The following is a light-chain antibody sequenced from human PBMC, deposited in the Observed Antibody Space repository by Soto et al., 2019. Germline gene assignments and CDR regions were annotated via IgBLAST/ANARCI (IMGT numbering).Light chain of an antibody. CDR2: TNN. Sequence: LTQPPSASGTPGQRVTISCSGSSSNIGSNTVNWYRQLPGTAPQLLIYTNNQRPSGVPDRFSGSKSGTSASLAISGLQSEDEADYYCAGWDDSLHGLVFGGVTKVTVL. V-gene: IGLV1-44*01. CDR3: AGWDDSLHGLV. J-gene: IGLJ2*01. CDR1: SSNIGSNT.